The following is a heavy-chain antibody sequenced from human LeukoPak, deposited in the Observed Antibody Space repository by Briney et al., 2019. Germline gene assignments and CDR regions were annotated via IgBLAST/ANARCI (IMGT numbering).Heavy chain of an antibody. CDR3: ARDALTYYYDSSGYPGAFDI. V-gene: IGHV3-23*01. J-gene: IGHJ3*02. D-gene: IGHD3-22*01. Sequence: PGGSLRLSCAASGFTFSSYGMSWVRQAPGKGLEWVSTISGSGGGTYYAGSVKGRFTISRDNAKNSLYLQMNSLRAEDTALYYCARDALTYYYDSSGYPGAFDIWGQGTMVTVSS. CDR1: GFTFSSYG. CDR2: ISGSGGGT.